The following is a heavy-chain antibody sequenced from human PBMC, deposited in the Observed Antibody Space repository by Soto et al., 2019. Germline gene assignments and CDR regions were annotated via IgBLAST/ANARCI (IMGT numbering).Heavy chain of an antibody. CDR2: ISSSGSTK. J-gene: IGHJ4*02. D-gene: IGHD2-2*01. CDR3: AKPQYQLLAQGIDS. CDR1: GFTFSSFE. V-gene: IGHV3-48*03. Sequence: PGGSLRLSCAASGFTFSSFEMNWVRQAPDKGLEWASYISSSGSTKYYADSVKGRFAISRDNSKTTLYLQMNSLRAEDTAIYYCAKPQYQLLAQGIDSWGQGTLVTVSS.